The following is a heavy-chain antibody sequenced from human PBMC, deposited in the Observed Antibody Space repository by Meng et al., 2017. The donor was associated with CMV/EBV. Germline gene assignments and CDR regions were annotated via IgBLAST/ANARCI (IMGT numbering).Heavy chain of an antibody. V-gene: IGHV1-69*05. Sequence: SVKVSCKASGGTFSSYAISWVRQAPGQGLEWLGGIIPIFGTANYAKKFQGRVTITTDESTSTAYMELSSLRSEDTAVYYCARTGRFLEWLGYFDLWGRGTLVTVSS. CDR2: IIPIFGTA. D-gene: IGHD3-3*01. CDR3: ARTGRFLEWLGYFDL. J-gene: IGHJ2*01. CDR1: GGTFSSYA.